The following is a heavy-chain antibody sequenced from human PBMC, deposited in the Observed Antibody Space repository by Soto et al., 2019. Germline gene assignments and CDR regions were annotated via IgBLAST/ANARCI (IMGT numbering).Heavy chain of an antibody. J-gene: IGHJ4*02. D-gene: IGHD1-1*01. CDR3: ARGPSGHNVHY. CDR1: GGSITSDYSC. V-gene: IGHV4-30-4*01. Sequence: TSETLSLTCTVSGGSITSDYSCWSWIRQPPGEGLEWIGHIFDSGTTYTNPSLRSQVAISLDTSKNPFSLPLSSVLAADTAVYYCARGPSGHNVHYWGKGTLVTVP. CDR2: IFDSGTT.